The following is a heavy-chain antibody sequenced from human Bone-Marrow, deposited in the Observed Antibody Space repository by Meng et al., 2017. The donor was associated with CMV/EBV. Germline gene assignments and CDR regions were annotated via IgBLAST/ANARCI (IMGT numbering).Heavy chain of an antibody. Sequence: GGSLRLSCAASGFTFSSYSMNWVRQAPGKGLEWVSSISSSSSYIYYADSVKGRFTISRDNAKNSLYLQMNSLRAEDTAVYYCARGLSWELLGGGDYWGQGTLVTVSS. D-gene: IGHD1-26*01. V-gene: IGHV3-21*01. CDR3: ARGLSWELLGGGDY. CDR1: GFTFSSYS. CDR2: ISSSSSYI. J-gene: IGHJ4*02.